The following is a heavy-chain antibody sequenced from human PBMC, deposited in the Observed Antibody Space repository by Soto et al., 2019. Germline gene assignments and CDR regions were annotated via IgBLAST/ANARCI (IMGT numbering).Heavy chain of an antibody. D-gene: IGHD3-3*01. Sequence: EVQLLESGGGFAQPGGSLRLSCADSGFTFSSYAMHWVRQAPGRGLEWVSTISGSGTNIYYADSVQGRFTISRDNSQNTLFLQMTSLRVDDAATYYCAKDGFGGASDYWGQGTHVTVSS. CDR2: ISGSGTNI. J-gene: IGHJ4*02. CDR3: AKDGFGGASDY. CDR1: GFTFSSYA. V-gene: IGHV3-23*01.